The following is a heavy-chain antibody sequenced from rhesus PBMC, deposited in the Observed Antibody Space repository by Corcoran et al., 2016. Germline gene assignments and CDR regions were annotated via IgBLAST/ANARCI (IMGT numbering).Heavy chain of an antibody. Sequence: QLQLQASGPGLVKPSETLSVTCAVSGGSISRSYWSWIRQAPGQGLEWIGGIYGSGSSTNYNTSRKSRVTLSVDTSKNQLSLKLSSVTTADTAVYYWARVLGWVLFYWGQGVLVTVSS. CDR1: GGSISRSY. D-gene: IGHD3-34*01. CDR3: ARVLGWVLFY. CDR2: IYGSGSST. V-gene: IGHV4-169*01. J-gene: IGHJ4*01.